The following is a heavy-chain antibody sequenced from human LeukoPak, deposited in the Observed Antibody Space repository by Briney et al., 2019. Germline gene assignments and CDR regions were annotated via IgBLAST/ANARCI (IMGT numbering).Heavy chain of an antibody. CDR3: ARLMSVAAAWFDP. V-gene: IGHV3-74*01. CDR2: INSDGSST. CDR1: GFSFSSYW. D-gene: IGHD6-13*01. Sequence: GESLRLSCAASGFSFSSYWMHWVRQTPGRGLMWVSRINSDGSSTTYADSVKGRCTISRDNAKNTLYLQMNSLRAEDTAVYYCARLMSVAAAWFDPWGQGTLVTVSS. J-gene: IGHJ5*02.